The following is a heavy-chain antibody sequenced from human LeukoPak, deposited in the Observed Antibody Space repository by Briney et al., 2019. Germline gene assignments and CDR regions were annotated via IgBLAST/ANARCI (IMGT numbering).Heavy chain of an antibody. CDR2: ISADSSYI. CDR1: GFTFSSYS. Sequence: GGSLRLSCAASGFTFSSYSMNWVRQAPGKGLEWVSFISADSSYIYYVDSVKGRFTISRDNAKNSLYLQMNSLRAEDTAVYYCARGYDFWSGYRYFDYWGQGTLVTVSS. V-gene: IGHV3-21*01. CDR3: ARGYDFWSGYRYFDY. J-gene: IGHJ4*02. D-gene: IGHD3-3*01.